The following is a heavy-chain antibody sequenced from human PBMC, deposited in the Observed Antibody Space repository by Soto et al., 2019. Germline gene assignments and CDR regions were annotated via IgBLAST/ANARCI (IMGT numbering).Heavy chain of an antibody. V-gene: IGHV3-15*06. D-gene: IGHD2-8*01. Sequence: EVQLVESGGGLVEPGGSLRLSCAASGFSFPNAWMTWVRQAPGKGLAWVGRITNKENGEATKYAAPVKGRFTISRDDSENIMYLQMDSLQTEDYPVYYCTPGRFGSNEWSFDYWGQGTLVTVSS. CDR1: GFSFPNAW. CDR2: ITNKENGEAT. CDR3: TPGRFGSNEWSFDY. J-gene: IGHJ4*02.